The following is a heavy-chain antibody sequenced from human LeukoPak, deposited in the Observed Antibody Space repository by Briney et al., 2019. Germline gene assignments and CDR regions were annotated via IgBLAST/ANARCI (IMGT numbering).Heavy chain of an antibody. CDR3: ARDREYYYNSSGPNDAFDI. Sequence: PGGSLRLSCAASGFTFSSYAMSWVRQAPGKGLEWVSAISGSGGSTYYADSVKDRFTISRDSSKNTLYLQMNNLRAEDTAVYYCARDREYYYNSSGPNDAFDIWGQGTMVTVSS. CDR2: ISGSGGST. CDR1: GFTFSSYA. V-gene: IGHV3-23*01. D-gene: IGHD3-22*01. J-gene: IGHJ3*02.